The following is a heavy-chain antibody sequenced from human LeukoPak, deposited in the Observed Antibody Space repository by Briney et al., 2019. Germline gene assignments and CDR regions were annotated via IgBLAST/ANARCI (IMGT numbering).Heavy chain of an antibody. CDR3: ASRSGRDGYNYYY. J-gene: IGHJ4*02. D-gene: IGHD5-24*01. Sequence: GESLKISCKGSGYSFTSYWIGWVRQMPGKGLEWMGIIYPGDSDTRYSPSFQGQVTISADKSISTAYLQWSSLKASDTATYYCASRSGRDGYNYYYWGQGTLVTVSS. CDR1: GYSFTSYW. CDR2: IYPGDSDT. V-gene: IGHV5-51*01.